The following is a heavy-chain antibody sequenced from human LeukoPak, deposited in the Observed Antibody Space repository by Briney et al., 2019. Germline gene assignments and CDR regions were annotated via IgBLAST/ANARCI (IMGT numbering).Heavy chain of an antibody. V-gene: IGHV3-20*04. J-gene: IGHJ4*02. Sequence: GGSLRLSCAASGFTFSSYWMSWVRQAPGKGLEWVSGINWNGGSTGYADSVKGRFTISRDNAKNSLYLQMNSLRAEDTALYYCARGGWSATGPNSYGLPDLDYWGQGTLVTVSS. CDR1: GFTFSSYW. CDR3: ARGGWSATGPNSYGLPDLDY. CDR2: INWNGGST. D-gene: IGHD5-18*01.